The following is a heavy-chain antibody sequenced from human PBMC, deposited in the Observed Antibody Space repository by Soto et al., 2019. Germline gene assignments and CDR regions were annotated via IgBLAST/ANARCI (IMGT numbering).Heavy chain of an antibody. V-gene: IGHV4-4*02. Sequence: QVQLQESGPGLVKPSGTLSLTCVVSSGSISSSKWWNWVRQPPGKGLEWIGEIHESGSINYNPSLKSRVTISVDKSKNQCSLNLSSVTAADTAVYYCAREGRDSYNLGYWGQGILVTVSS. D-gene: IGHD1-1*01. CDR3: AREGRDSYNLGY. J-gene: IGHJ4*02. CDR1: SGSISSSKW. CDR2: IHESGSI.